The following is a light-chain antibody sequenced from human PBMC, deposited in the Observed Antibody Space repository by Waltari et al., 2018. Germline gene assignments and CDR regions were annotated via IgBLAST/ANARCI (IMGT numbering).Light chain of an antibody. CDR1: KLGDQY. CDR3: QAWDSSTVV. CDR2: QDS. J-gene: IGLJ2*01. Sequence: SYELTQPPSVSVSPGQTASITCSGDKLGDQYACWYQQKPGQSPVLVIYQDSARPSGIPERFSGSNSGNTATLTISGTQAMDEADYYCQAWDSSTVVFGGGTKLTVL. V-gene: IGLV3-1*01.